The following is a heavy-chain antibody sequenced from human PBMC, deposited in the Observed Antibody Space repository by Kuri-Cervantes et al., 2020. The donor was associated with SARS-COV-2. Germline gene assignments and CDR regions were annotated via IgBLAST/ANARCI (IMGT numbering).Heavy chain of an antibody. CDR3: ARGGYSSSWYSDY. D-gene: IGHD6-13*01. J-gene: IGHJ4*02. CDR2: ISSSSSYI. CDR1: GFTFSSYS. V-gene: IGHV3-21*01. Sequence: GESLKISCEASGFTFSSYSMNWVRQAPGKGLEWVSSISSSSSYIYYADSVKGRFTISRDNAKNSLYLQMNSLRAEDTAVYYCARGGYSSSWYSDYWGQGTLVTVSS.